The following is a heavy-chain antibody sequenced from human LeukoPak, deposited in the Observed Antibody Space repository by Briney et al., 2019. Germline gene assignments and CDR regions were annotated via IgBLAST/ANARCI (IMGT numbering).Heavy chain of an antibody. V-gene: IGHV1-8*01. D-gene: IGHD7-27*01. CDR3: ARGRNWDPFDY. Sequence: GASVKVSCKASGYTFSNYDIDWVRQATGQGLEWMGWMNPKSGNTGYAQKFQGRVTMTRDTSTSTAYMELRSLRSDDTAVYYCARGRNWDPFDYWGQGTLVTVSS. CDR1: GYTFSNYD. J-gene: IGHJ4*02. CDR2: MNPKSGNT.